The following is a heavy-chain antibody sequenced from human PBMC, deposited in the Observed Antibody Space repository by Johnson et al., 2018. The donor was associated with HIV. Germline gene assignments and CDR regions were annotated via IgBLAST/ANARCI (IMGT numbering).Heavy chain of an antibody. CDR3: AKLVGATHPLDI. CDR1: GFTFSSYA. CDR2: ISYDGSNE. Sequence: QEKLVESGGGVVQPGRSLRLSCAASGFTFSSYAMHWVRQAPGKGLEWVAVISYDGSNEYYGDSVKGRFSISRDNSKKKLYLQMNRLRTEDTALYYCAKLVGATHPLDIWGQGTMVTVSS. J-gene: IGHJ3*02. D-gene: IGHD1-26*01. V-gene: IGHV3-30*18.